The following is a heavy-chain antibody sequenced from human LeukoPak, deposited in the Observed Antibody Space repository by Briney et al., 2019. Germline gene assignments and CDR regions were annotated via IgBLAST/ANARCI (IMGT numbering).Heavy chain of an antibody. CDR2: ISSNGDNT. CDR1: RFTFSNYA. D-gene: IGHD3-10*01. CDR3: AREGFGLYYFDY. J-gene: IGHJ4*02. V-gene: IGHV3-23*01. Sequence: GGSLRLSCAASRFTFSNYAMSWVRQAPGKGLEWVSRISSNGDNTDYADSVKGRFTISRDNSKNTLYLQMNSLRAEGTAVYYCAREGFGLYYFDYWGQGTLVTVSS.